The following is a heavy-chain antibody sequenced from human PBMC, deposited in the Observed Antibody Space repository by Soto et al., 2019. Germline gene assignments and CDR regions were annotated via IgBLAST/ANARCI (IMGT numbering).Heavy chain of an antibody. V-gene: IGHV4-31*03. D-gene: IGHD3-10*01. CDR3: ARAAITMVRGVIVYDP. CDR2: IYYSGST. J-gene: IGHJ5*02. CDR1: GDSITSSGHY. Sequence: SETLSLTCTVSGDSITSSGHYWGWIRQHPGKGLEWVGYIYYSGSTYYNPSLKSRVTISVDTSKKQISLKLSSVTAADTAVYYCARAAITMVRGVIVYDPWGQGTLVTVSS.